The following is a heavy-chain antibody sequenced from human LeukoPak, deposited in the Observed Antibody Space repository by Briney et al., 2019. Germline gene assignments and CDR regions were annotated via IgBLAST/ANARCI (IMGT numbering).Heavy chain of an antibody. CDR3: ARESAVTIFGVVIGPSDY. CDR2: ISAYNGNT. J-gene: IGHJ4*02. CDR1: GYTFTSYD. V-gene: IGHV1-18*01. D-gene: IGHD3-3*01. Sequence: ASVKVSCKASGYTFTSYDISWVRQAPGQGLEWMGWISAYNGNTNYAQKLQGRVTMTTDTSTSTAYMELRSLRSDDTAVYYCARESAVTIFGVVIGPSDYWGQGTLVTVSS.